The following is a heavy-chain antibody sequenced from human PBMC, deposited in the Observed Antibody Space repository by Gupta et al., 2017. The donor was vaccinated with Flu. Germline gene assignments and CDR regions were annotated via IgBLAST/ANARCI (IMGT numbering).Heavy chain of an antibody. V-gene: IGHV1-69*06. CDR2: IIPIFGTA. Sequence: QVQLVQSGAEVKKPGSSVKVSCKASGGTFSSYAISWVRQAPGQGLEWMGGIIPIFGTANYAQKFQGRVTITADKSTSTAYMELSSLRSEDTXVXYCARVXHRNDYGDYVFDYWGQGTLVTVSS. CDR1: GGTFSSYA. CDR3: ARVXHRNDYGDYVFDY. J-gene: IGHJ4*02. D-gene: IGHD4-17*01.